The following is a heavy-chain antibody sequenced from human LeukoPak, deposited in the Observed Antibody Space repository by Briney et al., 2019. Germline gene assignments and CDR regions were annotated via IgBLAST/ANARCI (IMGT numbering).Heavy chain of an antibody. V-gene: IGHV1-46*01. J-gene: IGHJ3*02. CDR3: AGEADYMGSGYRGAFDI. CDR1: GYTFTSYY. D-gene: IGHD3-22*01. Sequence: ASVKVSCKASGYTFTSYYMHWVRQAPGQGLEWMGIINPSGGSTSYAQKFQGRVTMTRDTSTSTVYMELSSLRSEGTAVYYCAGEADYMGSGYRGAFDIWGQGTMVTVSS. CDR2: INPSGGST.